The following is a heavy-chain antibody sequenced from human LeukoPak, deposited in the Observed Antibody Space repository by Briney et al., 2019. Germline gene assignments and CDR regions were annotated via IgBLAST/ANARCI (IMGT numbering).Heavy chain of an antibody. J-gene: IGHJ5*02. CDR2: IYYSGST. CDR3: ARVADLNWSGYYKGYWFDP. Sequence: SQTLSLTCTVSGGSISSGDYYWSWIRQPPGKGLEWIGYIYYSGSTYYNPSLKSRVTISVDTTKNQFSLKLSSATDADTAVYYCARVADLNWSGYYKGYWFDPWGQGTLVTVSS. V-gene: IGHV4-30-4*08. D-gene: IGHD3-3*01. CDR1: GGSISSGDYY.